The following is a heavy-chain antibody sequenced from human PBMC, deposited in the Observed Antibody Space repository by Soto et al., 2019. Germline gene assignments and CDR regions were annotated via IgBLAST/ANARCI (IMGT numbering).Heavy chain of an antibody. D-gene: IGHD3-10*01. V-gene: IGHV3-23*01. J-gene: IGHJ4*02. CDR2: ISGSGGST. CDR3: AKDSGSGSYYLSGFDY. Sequence: PGGSLRLSCAASGFTFSSYAMSWVRQAPGKGLEWVSAISGSGGSTYYADSVKGRFTISRDNSKNTLYLQMNSLRAEDTAVYYCAKDSGSGSYYLSGFDYWGQGTLVTVSS. CDR1: GFTFSSYA.